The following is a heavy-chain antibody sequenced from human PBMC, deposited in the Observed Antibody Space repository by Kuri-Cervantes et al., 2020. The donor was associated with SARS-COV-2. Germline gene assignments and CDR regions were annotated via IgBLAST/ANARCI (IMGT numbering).Heavy chain of an antibody. Sequence: LRLSCTVSGGSISSGSYYWSWIRQPAGKGLEWIGRIYTSGSTNYNPSLKSRVTISVDTSKNQFSLKLSSVTAADTAVYYCARGGDWFGPWGQGTLVTVSS. D-gene: IGHD1-26*01. V-gene: IGHV4-61*02. CDR3: ARGGDWFGP. J-gene: IGHJ5*02. CDR1: GGSISSGSYY. CDR2: IYTSGST.